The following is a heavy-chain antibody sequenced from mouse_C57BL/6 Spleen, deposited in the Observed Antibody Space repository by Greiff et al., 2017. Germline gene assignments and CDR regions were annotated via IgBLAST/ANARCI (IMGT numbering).Heavy chain of an antibody. V-gene: IGHV1-80*01. J-gene: IGHJ4*01. D-gene: IGHD1-1*01. CDR3: ARYNDGSSDAMDY. CDR2: IYPGDGDT. Sequence: QVQLQQSGAELVKPGASVKISCKASGYAFSSYWMNWVKQRPGRGLAWIGQIYPGDGDTNYNGKFKGKDTLTADKSSSTAYMQLSSLTSEDSAVDFCARYNDGSSDAMDYGGQGTSVTVSS. CDR1: GYAFSSYW.